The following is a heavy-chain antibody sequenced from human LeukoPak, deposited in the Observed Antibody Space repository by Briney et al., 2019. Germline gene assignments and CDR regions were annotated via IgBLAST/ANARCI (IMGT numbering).Heavy chain of an antibody. CDR2: ISSSSSYI. Sequence: GWSLRLSCAASGFTFSSYEMNWVRQDPGKGLEWVSSISSSSSYIYYADSVKGRFTMSRDNAKNSLYLQMNSLRAEDTAVYYCARDRGRRYGMDVWGQGTTVTVSS. J-gene: IGHJ6*02. CDR1: GFTFSSYE. CDR3: ARDRGRRYGMDV. D-gene: IGHD2-15*01. V-gene: IGHV3-21*06.